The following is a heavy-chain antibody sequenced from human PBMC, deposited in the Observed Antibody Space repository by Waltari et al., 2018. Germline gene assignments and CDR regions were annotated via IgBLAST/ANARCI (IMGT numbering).Heavy chain of an antibody. CDR3: ARNFPNWFDP. CDR1: GYSISSGYS. J-gene: IGHJ5*02. V-gene: IGHV4-38-2*01. Sequence: QVQLQESGPGLVKPSETLSLPGPVSGYSISSGYSWGWIRQPPGKGLEWIGSIYHSGSTYYNPSLKSRVTISVDTSKNQFSLKLSSVTAADTAVYYCARNFPNWFDPWGQGTLVTVSS. CDR2: IYHSGST.